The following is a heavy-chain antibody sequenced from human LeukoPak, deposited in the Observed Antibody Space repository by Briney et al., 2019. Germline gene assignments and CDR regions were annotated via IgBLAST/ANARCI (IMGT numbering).Heavy chain of an antibody. D-gene: IGHD2-2*01. CDR3: TIISYFFDY. J-gene: IGHJ4*02. Sequence: SGGSLRLSCAASGFTFSSYAMSWVRQAPGKGLEWVSAISGSGGSTYYAGSVKGRFTISRDNSKNTLYLQMNSLRAEDTAVYYCTIISYFFDYWGQGTLVTVSS. CDR1: GFTFSSYA. V-gene: IGHV3-23*01. CDR2: ISGSGGST.